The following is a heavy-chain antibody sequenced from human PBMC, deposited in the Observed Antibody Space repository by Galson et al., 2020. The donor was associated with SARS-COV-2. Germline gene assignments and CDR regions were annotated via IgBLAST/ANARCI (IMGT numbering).Heavy chain of an antibody. CDR3: AKDLRGTSFDY. CDR2: IGGSGVTI. Sequence: GGSLRLSCAASGFTFNKYDMNWVRQAPGKGLEWLSVIGGSGVTIYYAASVKGRFTISRDNSKATLFLHMNSLRAEDTAVYYCAKDLRGTSFDYWGQGTLVTVSS. V-gene: IGHV3-23*01. J-gene: IGHJ4*02. D-gene: IGHD2-2*01. CDR1: GFTFNKYD.